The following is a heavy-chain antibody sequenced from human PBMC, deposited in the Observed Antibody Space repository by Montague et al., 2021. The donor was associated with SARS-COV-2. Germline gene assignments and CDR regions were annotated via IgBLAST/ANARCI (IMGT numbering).Heavy chain of an antibody. V-gene: IGHV4-4*07. CDR3: ARGCSGGSCYPNPFST. J-gene: IGHJ5*02. D-gene: IGHD2-15*01. CDR2: IYTSGST. CDR1: GGSISSYY. Sequence: SETLSLTCTVSGGSISSYYWSWIRQPAGKGLEWIGRIYTSGSTNYNPSLKSRVTISVDTSKNQLSLKLSSVTAADTAVYYCARGCSGGSCYPNPFSTWGQGTLVTVSS.